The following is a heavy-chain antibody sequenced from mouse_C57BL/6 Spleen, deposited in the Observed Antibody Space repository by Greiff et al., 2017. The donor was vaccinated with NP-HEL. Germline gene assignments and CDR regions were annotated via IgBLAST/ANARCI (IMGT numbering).Heavy chain of an antibody. CDR1: GFTFSSYA. V-gene: IGHV5-4*01. Sequence: EVQVVESGGGLVKPGGSLKLSCAASGFTFSSYAMSWVRQTPEKRLEWVATISDGGSYTYYQDNVKGRFTISRDNAKNKLYLQMSHLKSEDTAMYYWARGYYSNDYFDYWGQGTTLTVSS. D-gene: IGHD2-5*01. CDR2: ISDGGSYT. CDR3: ARGYYSNDYFDY. J-gene: IGHJ2*01.